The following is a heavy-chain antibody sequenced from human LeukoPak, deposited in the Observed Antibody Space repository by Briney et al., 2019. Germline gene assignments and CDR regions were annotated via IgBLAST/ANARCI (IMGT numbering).Heavy chain of an antibody. CDR1: EFPFSTSW. Sequence: GGSLRLSCGASEFPFSTSWMTWVRQTPGRGLEWVAIINPDGSGKDYVESVKGRFTVSRDNANNSVYLQMNSLRADDTAVYYCARDPLRGALDIWGQGTMVTVSS. CDR3: ARDPLRGALDI. V-gene: IGHV3-7*01. J-gene: IGHJ3*02. CDR2: INPDGSGK. D-gene: IGHD1-26*01.